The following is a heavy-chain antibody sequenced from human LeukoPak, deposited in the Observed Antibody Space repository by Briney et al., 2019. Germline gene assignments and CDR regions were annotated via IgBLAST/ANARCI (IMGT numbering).Heavy chain of an antibody. CDR2: IIPIFGTA. V-gene: IGHV1-69*06. CDR1: GGTFSSYA. J-gene: IGHJ6*02. CDR3: ATGPRVGANYYYYYGMDV. D-gene: IGHD1-26*01. Sequence: ASVKVSCKASGGTFSSYAISWVRQAPGQGLEWMGGIIPIFGTANYAQKFQGRVTMTEDTSTDTAYMELSSLRSEDTAVYYCATGPRVGANYYYYYGMDVWGQGTTVTVSS.